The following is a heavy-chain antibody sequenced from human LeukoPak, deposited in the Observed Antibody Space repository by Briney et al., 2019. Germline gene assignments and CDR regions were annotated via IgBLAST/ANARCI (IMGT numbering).Heavy chain of an antibody. J-gene: IGHJ4*02. CDR1: GGSISSYY. V-gene: IGHV4-4*07. Sequence: PSETLSLTCTVSGGSISSYYWSWIRQPAGKGLEWIGRIYTSGSTSYNLSLKSRVTMSVDTSKNQFSLKLSSVTAADTAVYYCARDQGGLYSGSYLPFFDYWGQGTLVTVSS. CDR3: ARDQGGLYSGSYLPFFDY. CDR2: IYTSGST. D-gene: IGHD1-26*01.